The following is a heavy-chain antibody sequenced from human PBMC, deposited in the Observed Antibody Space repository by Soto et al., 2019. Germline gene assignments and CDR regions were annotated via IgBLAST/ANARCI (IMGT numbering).Heavy chain of an antibody. CDR2: IIPMFGTA. J-gene: IGHJ4*02. CDR3: ASGIQLWLRRINNGYSG. Sequence: QVQLVQSGAEVKKPESSVKVSCKAPGGTFSTYAISWVRQAPGQGLEWMGGIIPMFGTANYAQRFQARVTITADESTNTVSMELSSLRSEDTAGYFCASGIQLWLRRINNGYSGWGQGTLVTVSS. CDR1: GGTFSTYA. D-gene: IGHD5-18*01. V-gene: IGHV1-69*12.